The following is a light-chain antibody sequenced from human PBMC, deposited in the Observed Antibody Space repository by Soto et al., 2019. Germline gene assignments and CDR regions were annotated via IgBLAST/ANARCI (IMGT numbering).Light chain of an antibody. V-gene: IGKV1-5*01. CDR3: QQYNSYSRT. Sequence: DLQITPSPSTLSGSVGARVTITCSASQSISSWLAWYQQKPGKAPKLLIYDASTLESGVPSRFSGSGSGTEFTLTISSLQPDDFATYYCQQYNSYSRTFGQGTKVDIK. J-gene: IGKJ1*01. CDR2: DAS. CDR1: QSISSW.